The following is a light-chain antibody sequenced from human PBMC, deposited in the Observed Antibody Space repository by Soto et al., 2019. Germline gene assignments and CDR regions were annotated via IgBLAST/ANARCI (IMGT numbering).Light chain of an antibody. J-gene: IGLJ1*01. V-gene: IGLV2-14*01. CDR3: SSYTTRSTYV. CDR1: SSDVGRFNF. Sequence: QSVLTQPASVSGSPGQSITISCTGTSSDVGRFNFVSWFQQHPGKAPKPLIYEVTKRPSGVSNRFSGSKSGNTASLTISGLQTEDEADYYCSSYTTRSTYVFGTGTKVTVL. CDR2: EVT.